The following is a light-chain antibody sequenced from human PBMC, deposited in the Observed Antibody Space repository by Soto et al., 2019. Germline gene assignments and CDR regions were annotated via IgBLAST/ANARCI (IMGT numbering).Light chain of an antibody. Sequence: QSALTQPASVSRSPGQSVTISCTGTSSDVGAYKYVSWYQKHPGKAPKLMIYGVSNRPSGISNRFSGSKSGNTAFLTISGLQPEDEADYYCSSFTGPTTLDVFGTGTKLTVL. J-gene: IGLJ1*01. CDR1: SSDVGAYKY. CDR2: GVS. V-gene: IGLV2-14*03. CDR3: SSFTGPTTLDV.